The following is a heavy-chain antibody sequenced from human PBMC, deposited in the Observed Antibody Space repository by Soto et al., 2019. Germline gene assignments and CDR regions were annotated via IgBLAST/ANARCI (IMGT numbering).Heavy chain of an antibody. CDR3: ATSSEYYYYGMDV. Sequence: ASVKVSCKASGYAFTSYGISFLRQAPGQALEWMGWINPNSGGTNYAQKFQGWVTMTRDTSISTAYMELSRLRSDDTAVYYCATSSEYYYYGMDVWGQGTTVTVSS. CDR1: GYAFTSYG. D-gene: IGHD3-22*01. J-gene: IGHJ6*02. CDR2: INPNSGGT. V-gene: IGHV1-2*04.